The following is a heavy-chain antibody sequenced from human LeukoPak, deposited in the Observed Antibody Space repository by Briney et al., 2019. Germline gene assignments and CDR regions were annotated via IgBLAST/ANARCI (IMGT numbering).Heavy chain of an antibody. D-gene: IGHD3-16*01. CDR3: ARAEGVSWFDP. CDR2: IIPILGIA. J-gene: IGHJ5*02. Sequence: GASVKVSCKASGGTFSSYTISWVRQAPGQGLEWMGRIIPILGIANYAQKFQGRVTITADKSTSTAYVELSSLRSEDTAVYYCARAEGVSWFDPWGQGTLVTVSS. CDR1: GGTFSSYT. V-gene: IGHV1-69*02.